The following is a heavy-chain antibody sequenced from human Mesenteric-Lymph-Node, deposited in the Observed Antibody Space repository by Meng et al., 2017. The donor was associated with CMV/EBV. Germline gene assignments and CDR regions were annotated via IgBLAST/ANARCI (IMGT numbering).Heavy chain of an antibody. CDR1: GGSISSSSYY. Sequence: ESLKISCTVSGGSISSSSYYWGWIRQPPGKGLEWIGSIYYSGSTYYNPSLKSRVTISVDTSKNQFSLKLSSVTAADTAVYYCASPVHCSSTSCYTTNAFDIWGQGTMVTVSS. V-gene: IGHV4-39*01. CDR3: ASPVHCSSTSCYTTNAFDI. D-gene: IGHD2-2*02. J-gene: IGHJ3*02. CDR2: IYYSGST.